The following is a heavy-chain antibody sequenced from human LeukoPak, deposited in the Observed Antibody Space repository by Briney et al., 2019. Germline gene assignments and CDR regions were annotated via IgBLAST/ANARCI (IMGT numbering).Heavy chain of an antibody. Sequence: GGSLRLSCAASGFTFSSYGMHWVRQAPGKGLEWVAFIRYDGSNKYYADSVKGRFTISRDNSKNTLYLQMNSLRAEDTAVYYCAKLGSSTVTSDFWGQGTLVTVSS. J-gene: IGHJ4*02. V-gene: IGHV3-30*02. CDR1: GFTFSSYG. CDR2: IRYDGSNK. D-gene: IGHD4-17*01. CDR3: AKLGSSTVTSDF.